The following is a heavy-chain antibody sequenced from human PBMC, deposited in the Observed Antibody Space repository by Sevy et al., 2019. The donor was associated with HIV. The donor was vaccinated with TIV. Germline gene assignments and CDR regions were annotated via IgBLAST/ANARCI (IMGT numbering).Heavy chain of an antibody. D-gene: IGHD6-13*01. V-gene: IGHV3-30*04. J-gene: IGHJ4*02. CDR3: ARSQSSSRHYFDY. CDR2: ISYDGSVT. Sequence: GGSLRLSCAASGFIFSDYTLHWVRQAPGTGLEWVAVISYDGSVTYYADSVEGRFTISRDNSKNTLFLQMNSLRHEDTAVYYCARSQSSSRHYFDYWGQGTLVTVSS. CDR1: GFIFSDYT.